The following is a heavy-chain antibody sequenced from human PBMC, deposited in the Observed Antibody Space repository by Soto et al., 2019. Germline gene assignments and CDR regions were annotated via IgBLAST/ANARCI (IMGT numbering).Heavy chain of an antibody. CDR3: ARQIYDSDTGPNFQYYFDS. J-gene: IGHJ4*02. CDR1: GNTFTSYW. V-gene: IGHV5-10-1*01. CDR2: IDPSDSQT. D-gene: IGHD3-22*01. Sequence: GESLKISCRASGNTFTSYWIGWVRQMPGKGLEWIGRIDPSDSQTYYSPSFRGHVTISVTKSITTVFLQWSSLRASDTAMYYCARQIYDSDTGPNFQYYFDSWGQGTPVTVSS.